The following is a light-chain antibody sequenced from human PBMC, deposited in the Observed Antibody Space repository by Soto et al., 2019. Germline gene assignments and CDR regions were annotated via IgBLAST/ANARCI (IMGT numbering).Light chain of an antibody. J-gene: IGKJ2*01. CDR2: GAS. V-gene: IGKV1-16*02. CDR3: QQYARSPYT. Sequence: DIQMTQSPSSLSASVGDRVTITCRASQDILTYLAWFQQKPGKAPKSLIYGASNLHGGVPSKFSGSGSGTDFTLTINSLQPEDFAVYYCQQYARSPYTFGQGTKVEI. CDR1: QDILTY.